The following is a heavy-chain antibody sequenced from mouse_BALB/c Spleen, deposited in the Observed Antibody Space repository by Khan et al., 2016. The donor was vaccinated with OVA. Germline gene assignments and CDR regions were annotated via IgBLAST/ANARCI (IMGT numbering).Heavy chain of an antibody. CDR3: VRVRSY. CDR2: INYSGST. CDR1: GYSITSDYA. Sequence: EVKLEESGPGLVKPSQSLSLTCTVTGYSITSDYAWNWIRQFPGNRLEWMGYINYSGSTSKKPSLKSRMSITRDTSKNQIFLQLNSVTTEDTATYYCVRVRSYWGQGTLVTVSA. J-gene: IGHJ3*01. V-gene: IGHV3-2*02.